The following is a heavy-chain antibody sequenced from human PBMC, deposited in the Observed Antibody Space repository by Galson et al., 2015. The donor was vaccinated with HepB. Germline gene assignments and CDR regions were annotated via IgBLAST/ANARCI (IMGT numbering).Heavy chain of an antibody. D-gene: IGHD2-2*01. V-gene: IGHV3-30*18. CDR1: GFTFSSYG. Sequence: SLRLSCAASGFTFSSYGMHWVRQAPGKGLEWVAVISYDGSNKYYADSVKGRFTISRDNSKNTLYLQMNSLRAEDTAVYYCAKGIPDCSSTSCYFAIDYWGQGTLVTVSS. J-gene: IGHJ4*02. CDR2: ISYDGSNK. CDR3: AKGIPDCSSTSCYFAIDY.